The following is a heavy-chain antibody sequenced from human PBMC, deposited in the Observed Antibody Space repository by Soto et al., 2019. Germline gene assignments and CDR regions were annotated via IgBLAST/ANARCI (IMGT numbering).Heavy chain of an antibody. CDR2: ISYDGSNK. V-gene: IGHV3-30*18. D-gene: IGHD4-17*01. CDR1: GFTFSSYG. J-gene: IGHJ4*02. Sequence: PGGSLRLSCAASGFTFSSYGMHWVRQAPGKGLEWVAVISYDGSNKYYADSVKGRFTISRDNSKNTLYLQMNSLRAEDTAVYYWAKGPSSNYGGNTVVYWGQGTLVTVSS. CDR3: AKGPSSNYGGNTVVY.